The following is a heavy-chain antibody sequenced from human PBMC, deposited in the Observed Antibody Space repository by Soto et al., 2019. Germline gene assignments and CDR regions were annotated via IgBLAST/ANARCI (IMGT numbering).Heavy chain of an antibody. D-gene: IGHD2-21*02. CDR3: ARVGPYCGGDCYSPAS. J-gene: IGHJ5*02. V-gene: IGHV4-38-2*01. CDR2: IYHSGST. CDR1: GYSFRNGYY. Sequence: SETLSLTCAVSGYSFRNGYYWGCSRQPPGKGLEWVGTIYHSGSTYYNPSLKSRVTISVDASENHFSLKLTSVTAADTAVYYCARVGPYCGGDCYSPASWGQGTLVTVSS.